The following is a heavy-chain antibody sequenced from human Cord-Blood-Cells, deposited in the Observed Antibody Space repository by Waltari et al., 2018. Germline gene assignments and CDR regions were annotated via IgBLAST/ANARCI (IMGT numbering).Heavy chain of an antibody. V-gene: IGHV3-23*01. CDR2: ISGSCGST. CDR1: GFTFSCFA. Sequence: EVQLLEYGGGLVQPGGSLRLSCAASGFTFSCFAMRRVRQAPGKGLEWVSAISGSCGSTYYADSVKGRFTISRDNSKNTLYLQMNSLRAEDTAVYYCEHIVVVPAAINYWGQGTLVTVSS. J-gene: IGHJ4*02. D-gene: IGHD2-2*02. CDR3: EHIVVVPAAINY.